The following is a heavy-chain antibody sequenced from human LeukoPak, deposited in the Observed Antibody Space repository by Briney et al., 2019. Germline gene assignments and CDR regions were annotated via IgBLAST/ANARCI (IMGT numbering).Heavy chain of an antibody. J-gene: IGHJ4*02. CDR3: AREEITGTTHRLLDY. V-gene: IGHV3-33*08. D-gene: IGHD1-20*01. Sequence: QPGGSLRLSCAASGFTFSSYAMHWVRQAPGKGLEWVAVIWYDGSNKYYADSVKGRFTISRDNSKNTLYLQMNSLRAEDTAVYYCAREEITGTTHRLLDYWGQGTLVTVSS. CDR1: GFTFSSYA. CDR2: IWYDGSNK.